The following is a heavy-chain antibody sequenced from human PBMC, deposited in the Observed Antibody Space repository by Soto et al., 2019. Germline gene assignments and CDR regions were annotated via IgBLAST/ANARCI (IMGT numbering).Heavy chain of an antibody. CDR2: IHHSGST. J-gene: IGHJ6*02. CDR1: GGSISSNNW. CDR3: ARIPYYYDALDL. V-gene: IGHV4-4*02. Sequence: QAQLQESGPGLVKPSGTLSLTCAVSGGSISSNNWWSWVRQPPGKGLEWIGEIHHSGSTNYNPSLKSRVTISVDKSNNQFSLRLSSVTAADTAVYFCARIPYYYDALDLCGQGTAFTV.